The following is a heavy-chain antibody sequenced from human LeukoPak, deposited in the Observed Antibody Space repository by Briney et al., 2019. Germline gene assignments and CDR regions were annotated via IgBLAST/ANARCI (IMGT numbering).Heavy chain of an antibody. Sequence: SGPALVKLTQTLTLTCTFSVFSLSTSGMCVSWIRQPPGKALEWLARIDWDDDKYYSTSLKTRLTISKDTSKNQVVLTMTNMDPVDTATYYCARMIYYYDSSGYPAGFDYWGQESLVTVSS. CDR3: ARMIYYYDSSGYPAGFDY. D-gene: IGHD3-22*01. J-gene: IGHJ4*02. CDR2: IDWDDDK. V-gene: IGHV2-70*11. CDR1: VFSLSTSGMC.